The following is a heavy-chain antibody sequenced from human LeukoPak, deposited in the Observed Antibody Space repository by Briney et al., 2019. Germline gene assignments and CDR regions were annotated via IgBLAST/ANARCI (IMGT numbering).Heavy chain of an antibody. Sequence: ASVKVSCKASGYTFTGYYLHWVRQAPGQGLEWMGWINPNSGGTYYSQKFQGRVTMTRDTSICTAYMEVSRLRSDDTAVYYCAMSHSLGGSQQLPALDYWGQGTLVTVSS. J-gene: IGHJ4*02. D-gene: IGHD6-13*01. CDR1: GYTFTGYY. V-gene: IGHV1-2*02. CDR2: INPNSGGT. CDR3: AMSHSLGGSQQLPALDY.